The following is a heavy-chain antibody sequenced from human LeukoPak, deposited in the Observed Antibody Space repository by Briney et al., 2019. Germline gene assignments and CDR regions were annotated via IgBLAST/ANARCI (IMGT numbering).Heavy chain of an antibody. J-gene: IGHJ6*03. D-gene: IGHD3-10*01. CDR3: ARDGPQVTMVRGVIITEGYYYMDV. V-gene: IGHV1-18*01. CDR2: ISAYNGNT. Sequence: ASVKVSCKASGYTFTSYGISWVRQAPGQGPEWMGWISAYNGNTNYAQKLQGRVTMTTDTSTSTAYMELRSLRSDDTAVYYCARDGPQVTMVRGVIITEGYYYMDVWGKGTTVTVSS. CDR1: GYTFTSYG.